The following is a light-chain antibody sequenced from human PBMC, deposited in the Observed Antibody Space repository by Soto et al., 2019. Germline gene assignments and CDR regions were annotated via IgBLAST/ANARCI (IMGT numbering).Light chain of an antibody. CDR1: QSASSSY. V-gene: IGKV3-20*01. CDR2: GAS. Sequence: EIVLTQSPGTLSLSPGERATLSCRASQSASSSYLAWYRQKPGQAPRLLIYGASSRATGIPDRFSGSGSGTDFTLTISRLEPEDFAVYYCQQYGSSPWTFGQGTKVDIK. CDR3: QQYGSSPWT. J-gene: IGKJ1*01.